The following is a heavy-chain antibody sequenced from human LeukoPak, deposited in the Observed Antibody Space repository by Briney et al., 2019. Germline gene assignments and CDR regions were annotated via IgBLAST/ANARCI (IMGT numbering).Heavy chain of an antibody. V-gene: IGHV1-46*01. Sequence: ASVKVSCKASGYTFTSYYMHWVRQAPGQGLEWMGIINPSGGSTSYAQKFQGRVTMTRDMSTSTVYMELSSLRSEDTAVYYCARDRSDFWSGYYIPSRGYFDYWGQGTLGTVSS. CDR2: INPSGGST. J-gene: IGHJ4*02. CDR3: ARDRSDFWSGYYIPSRGYFDY. D-gene: IGHD3-3*01. CDR1: GYTFTSYY.